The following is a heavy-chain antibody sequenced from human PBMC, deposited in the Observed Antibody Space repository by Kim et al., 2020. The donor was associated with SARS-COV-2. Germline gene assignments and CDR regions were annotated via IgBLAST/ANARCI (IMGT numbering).Heavy chain of an antibody. CDR2: IRSKANSYAT. J-gene: IGHJ3*02. V-gene: IGHV3-73*01. D-gene: IGHD1-1*01. Sequence: GGSLRLSCAASGFTFSGSAMHWVRQASGKGLEWVGRIRSKANSYATAYAASVKGRFTISRDDSKNTAYLQMNSLKTEDTAVYYCTSVPGTTLAFGDAFDMWGHGTMVTVSS. CDR3: TSVPGTTLAFGDAFDM. CDR1: GFTFSGSA.